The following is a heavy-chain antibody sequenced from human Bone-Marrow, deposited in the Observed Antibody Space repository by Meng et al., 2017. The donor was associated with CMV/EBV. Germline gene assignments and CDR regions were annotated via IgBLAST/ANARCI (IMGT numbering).Heavy chain of an antibody. CDR2: ISYDGSNK. D-gene: IGHD4-11*01. Sequence: GESLKISCAASGFTFSSYAMQWVRQAPGKGLEWVAVISYDGSNKYYADSVKGRFTISRDNSKNTLYLQMNSLRAEDTAVYYCARAVQPTTVTAESDYWGQGTLVTVSS. CDR3: ARAVQPTTVTAESDY. V-gene: IGHV3-30*04. J-gene: IGHJ4*02. CDR1: GFTFSSYA.